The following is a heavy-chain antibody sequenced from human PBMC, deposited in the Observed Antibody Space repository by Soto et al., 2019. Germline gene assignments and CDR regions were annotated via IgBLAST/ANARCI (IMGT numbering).Heavy chain of an antibody. J-gene: IGHJ5*02. CDR2: IYYSGST. D-gene: IGHD3-16*01. CDR3: ARDWGYPRHWFDP. Sequence: QVQLQESGPGLVKASETLSLTCTVSGGSISSYYWSWIRQPPGKGLEWIGYIYYSGSTNYNPSLKSLVTISVDTSKSRFSVKLSSVTAADTAVYYCARDWGYPRHWFDPWGQGTLVTVSS. CDR1: GGSISSYY. V-gene: IGHV4-59*01.